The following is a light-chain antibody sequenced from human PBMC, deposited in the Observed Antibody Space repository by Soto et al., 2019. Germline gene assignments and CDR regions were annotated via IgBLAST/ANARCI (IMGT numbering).Light chain of an antibody. CDR2: EVN. CDR1: GSDVGDSSH. V-gene: IGLV2-11*01. CDR3: CLSPGSLTWL. J-gene: IGLJ3*02. Sequence: QSALTQPRSVSGSPGQSVTISCTATGSDVGDSSHVSWYQLHPGKAPKLMIYEVNNRPSGVPDRFSGSKSGSTASLTISGLQAEDEADYYCCLSPGSLTWLFGGGTKVTVL.